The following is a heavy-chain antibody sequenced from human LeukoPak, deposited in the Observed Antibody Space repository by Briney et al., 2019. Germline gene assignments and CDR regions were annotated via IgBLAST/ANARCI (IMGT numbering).Heavy chain of an antibody. J-gene: IGHJ4*02. CDR1: GYSFTGYY. V-gene: IGHV1-2*02. D-gene: IGHD4-23*01. CDR3: ARGVERGSYYGGNCWVAIGFDY. Sequence: ATAKVSCEFSGYSFTGYYVQWVRQAPGQGLEWIGWINPNSGGTNYAQKFQGRVTMTRDTSISTAYMELSRLRSDDTAVYYCARGVERGSYYGGNCWVAIGFDYWGQGTLVTVSS. CDR2: INPNSGGT.